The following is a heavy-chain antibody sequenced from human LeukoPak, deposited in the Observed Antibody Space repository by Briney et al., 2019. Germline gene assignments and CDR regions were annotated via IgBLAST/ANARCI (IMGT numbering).Heavy chain of an antibody. CDR1: GFTFSNAW. CDR3: TTDSTIFGVVIIQDYFDY. V-gene: IGHV3-15*01. J-gene: IGHJ4*02. Sequence: GGSLRLSCAASGFTFSNAWMSWVRQAPGKGLEWVGRIKSKTGGGTTDYAAPVKGRFTISRDDSKNTLYLQMNSLKTEDTAVYYCTTDSTIFGVVIIQDYFDYWGQGTLVTVSS. CDR2: IKSKTGGGTT. D-gene: IGHD3-3*01.